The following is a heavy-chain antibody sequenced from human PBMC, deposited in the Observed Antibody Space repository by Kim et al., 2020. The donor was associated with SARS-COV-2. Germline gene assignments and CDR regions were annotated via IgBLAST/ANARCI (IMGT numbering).Heavy chain of an antibody. J-gene: IGHJ6*02. V-gene: IGHV3-74*01. D-gene: IGHD5-18*01. CDR3: ARVAYSYGYYYGMDV. CDR1: GFTFSSYW. Sequence: GGSLRLSCAASGFTFSSYWMHWVRQAPGKGLVWVSRINSDGSSTSYADSVKGRFTISRDNAKNTLYLQMNSLRAEDTAVYYCARVAYSYGYYYGMDVWGQETTVTVSS. CDR2: INSDGSST.